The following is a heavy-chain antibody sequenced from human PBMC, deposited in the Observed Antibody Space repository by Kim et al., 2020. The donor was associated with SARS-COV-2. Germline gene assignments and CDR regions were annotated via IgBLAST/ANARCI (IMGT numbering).Heavy chain of an antibody. J-gene: IGHJ4*02. V-gene: IGHV5-51*01. CDR1: GYRFTSYW. CDR2: IYPGDSDT. CDR3: ARRSQLAHVPFDY. D-gene: IGHD2-2*01. Sequence: GESLKISCKGSGYRFTSYWIGWVRQMPGKGLEWMGIIYPGDSDTRYSPSFQGQVTISVDKSISTAYLQWSSLKASDTAMYYCARRSQLAHVPFDYWGQGTLLTVSP.